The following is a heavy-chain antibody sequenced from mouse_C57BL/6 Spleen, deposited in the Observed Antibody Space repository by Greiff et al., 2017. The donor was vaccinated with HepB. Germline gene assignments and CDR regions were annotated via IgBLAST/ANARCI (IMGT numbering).Heavy chain of an antibody. CDR2: ISYDGSN. D-gene: IGHD2-4*01. V-gene: IGHV3-6*01. CDR1: GYSITSGYY. J-gene: IGHJ2*01. Sequence: EVQLVESGPGLVKPSQSLSLTCSVTGYSITSGYYWNWIRQFPGNKLEWMGYISYDGSNNYNPSLKNRISITRDTSKNQFFLKLNSVTTEDTATYYGARDYYDYDTDPSGYWGQGTTLTVSS. CDR3: ARDYYDYDTDPSGY.